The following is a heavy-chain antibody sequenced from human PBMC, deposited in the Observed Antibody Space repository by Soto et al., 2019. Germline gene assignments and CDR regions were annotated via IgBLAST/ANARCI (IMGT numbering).Heavy chain of an antibody. CDR2: ISSSSSTI. Sequence: GGSLRLSCAASGFTFSSYSMNWVRQAPGKGLEWVSYISSSSSTIYYADSVKGRFTISRDNAKNELYLQMNSLRAEDTAVYYCARDQVYYGSGSYYNLAFDIWGQGTMVTVSS. CDR3: ARDQVYYGSGSYYNLAFDI. CDR1: GFTFSSYS. J-gene: IGHJ3*02. V-gene: IGHV3-48*01. D-gene: IGHD3-10*01.